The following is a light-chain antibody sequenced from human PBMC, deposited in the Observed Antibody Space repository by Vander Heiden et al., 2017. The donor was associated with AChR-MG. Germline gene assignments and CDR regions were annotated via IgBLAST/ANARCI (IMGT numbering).Light chain of an antibody. CDR2: GAS. V-gene: IGKV1-39*01. CDR1: QSISSY. CDR3: QQTYNTPWT. Sequence: DLQLTPSPSSLSASVGDRVTITFRVSQSISSYLNWYQQKPGKVPKLLIYGASNLQSGVPSRFSGSGSGTDFTLTISSLHPEDVATYYCQQTYNTPWTFGEGTKVEIK. J-gene: IGKJ4*01.